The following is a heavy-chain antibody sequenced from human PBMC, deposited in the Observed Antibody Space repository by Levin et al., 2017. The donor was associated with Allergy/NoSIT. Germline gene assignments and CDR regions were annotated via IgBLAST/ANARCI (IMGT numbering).Heavy chain of an antibody. J-gene: IGHJ5*02. Sequence: SETLSLTCAVSGGSISSGGYSWSWIRQPPGKGLEWIGYIYHSGSTYYNPSLKSRVTISVDRSKNQFSLKLSSVTAADTAVYYCARVSYYYGSGSYYNPPAWFDPWGQGTLVTVSS. V-gene: IGHV4-30-2*01. CDR3: ARVSYYYGSGSYYNPPAWFDP. CDR1: GGSISSGGYS. CDR2: IYHSGST. D-gene: IGHD3-10*01.